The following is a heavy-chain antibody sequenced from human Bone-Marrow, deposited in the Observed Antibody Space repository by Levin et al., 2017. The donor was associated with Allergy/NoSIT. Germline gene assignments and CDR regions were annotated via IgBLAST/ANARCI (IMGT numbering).Heavy chain of an antibody. V-gene: IGHV4-34*01. CDR3: ARARVEDRCRNGVCYYGDRDWFYPSYGLDV. D-gene: IGHD2-8*01. J-gene: IGHJ6*02. Sequence: ASETLSLTCAVYGGSFSGNYWSWIRQSPDKGLEWIGEADHSGSPKSNPSLKTRVTISVDPSKNQFSLQLRSVTAADTAVYYCARARVEDRCRNGVCYYGDRDWFYPSYGLDVWGQGTTVTVSS. CDR2: ADHSGSP. CDR1: GGSFSGNY.